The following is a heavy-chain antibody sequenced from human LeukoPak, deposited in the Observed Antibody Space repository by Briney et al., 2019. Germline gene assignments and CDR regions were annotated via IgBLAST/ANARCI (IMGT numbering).Heavy chain of an antibody. CDR2: MYHSGST. V-gene: IGHV4-59*01. J-gene: IGHJ4*02. Sequence: PSETLSLTCTVSGGSIRMYNWNWLRQPPGKGLEWIGCMYHSGSTNYNPSLKGRLTISVDTSKNQFSLNLSSVTAADTAVYYCARSTGGYWHWGQGTLVTVTS. D-gene: IGHD2-8*02. CDR1: GGSIRMYN. CDR3: ARSTGGYWH.